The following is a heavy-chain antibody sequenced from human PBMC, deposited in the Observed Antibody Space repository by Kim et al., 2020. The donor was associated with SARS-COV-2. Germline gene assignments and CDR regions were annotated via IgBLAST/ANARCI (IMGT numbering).Heavy chain of an antibody. CDR1: GYTFTSYA. Sequence: ASVKVSCKASGYTFTSYAMHWVRQAPGQRLEWMGWINAGNGNTKYSQKFQGRVTITRDTSASTAYMELSSLRSEDTAVYYCARGPSYYGSGSYYLTRGWFDPWGQGTLVTVSS. V-gene: IGHV1-3*01. CDR3: ARGPSYYGSGSYYLTRGWFDP. CDR2: INAGNGNT. D-gene: IGHD3-10*01. J-gene: IGHJ5*02.